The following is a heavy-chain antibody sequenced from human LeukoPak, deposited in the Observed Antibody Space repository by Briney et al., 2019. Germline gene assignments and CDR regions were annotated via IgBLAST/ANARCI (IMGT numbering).Heavy chain of an antibody. D-gene: IGHD3-10*01. J-gene: IGHJ5*02. Sequence: GGSLRLSCAASGFTLSSYAMSWVRQAPGKGLEWVSSISGSGGNTYYADSVKGRFTISRDYSKNTLYLQMNSLRTEETAVYYCAKGPAMVRGTFDPWGQGTLVTVSS. CDR1: GFTLSSYA. CDR2: ISGSGGNT. CDR3: AKGPAMVRGTFDP. V-gene: IGHV3-23*01.